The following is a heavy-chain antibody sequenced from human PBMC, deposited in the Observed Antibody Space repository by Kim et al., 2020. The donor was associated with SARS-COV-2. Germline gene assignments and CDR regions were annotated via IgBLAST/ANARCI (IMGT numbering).Heavy chain of an antibody. J-gene: IGHJ4*02. CDR3: AADPFSGVRGDY. CDR2: IVVGSGNT. Sequence: SVKVSCKASGFTFTSSAVQWVRQARGQRLEWIGWIVVGSGNTNYAQKFQERVTITRDMSTSTAYMELSSLRSEDTAVYYCAADPFSGVRGDYWGQGTLVTVSS. CDR1: GFTFTSSA. D-gene: IGHD3-10*01. V-gene: IGHV1-58*01.